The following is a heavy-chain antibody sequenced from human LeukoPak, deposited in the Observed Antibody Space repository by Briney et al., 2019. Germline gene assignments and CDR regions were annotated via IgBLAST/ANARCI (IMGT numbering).Heavy chain of an antibody. CDR3: ARPQYCGGDCYFAFDI. CDR1: GGTFSSYA. J-gene: IGHJ3*02. CDR2: IIPIFGTA. V-gene: IGHV1-69*06. Sequence: ASVKVSCKASGGTFSSYAIRWVRQAPGQGLEWMGGIIPIFGTANYAQKFQGRVTITADKSTSTAYMELSSLRSEDTAVYYCARPQYCGGDCYFAFDIWGQGTMVTASS. D-gene: IGHD2-21*02.